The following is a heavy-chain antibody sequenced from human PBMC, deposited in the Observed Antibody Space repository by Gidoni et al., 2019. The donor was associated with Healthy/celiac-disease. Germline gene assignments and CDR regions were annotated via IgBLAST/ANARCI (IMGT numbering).Heavy chain of an antibody. Sequence: QVQLQESGPGLVKPSETLSLTCTVSGGSISSYYWRWIRQPPGKGLELIGYIYYSGSTNYNPSLKSRVTISVDTSKNQFSLKLSAVTAADTAVYYCARGRGDRPDYWGQGTLVTVSS. V-gene: IGHV4-59*01. CDR1: GGSISSYY. CDR2: IYYSGST. D-gene: IGHD3-10*01. CDR3: ARGRGDRPDY. J-gene: IGHJ4*02.